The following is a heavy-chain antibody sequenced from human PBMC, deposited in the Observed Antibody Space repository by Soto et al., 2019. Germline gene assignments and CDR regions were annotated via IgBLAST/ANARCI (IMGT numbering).Heavy chain of an antibody. D-gene: IGHD5-18*01. CDR3: ERGGGYSHGLTPVDY. V-gene: IGHV1-18*01. CDR1: GYTFTSYG. CDR2: ISAYNGNT. J-gene: IGHJ4*02. Sequence: QVQLVQSGAEVKKPGASVKVSCKASGYTFTSYGISWVRQAPGQGLEWMGWISAYNGNTNYAQKLQGRVTMTTDTSTITACRARRSLRSDDTAVYSCERGGGYSHGLTPVDYWGQGTLVTVSS.